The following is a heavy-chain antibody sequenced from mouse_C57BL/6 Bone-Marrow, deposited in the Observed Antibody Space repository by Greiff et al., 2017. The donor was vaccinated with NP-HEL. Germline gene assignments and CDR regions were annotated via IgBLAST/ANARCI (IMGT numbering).Heavy chain of an antibody. J-gene: IGHJ3*01. CDR1: GYSITSGYD. Sequence: EVQLVESGPGMVKPSQSLSLTCTVTGYSITSGYDWHWIRHFPGNKLEWMGYISYSGSTNYNPSLKSRISITHATSKNHFFLKLNSVTTEDTATYYCARGDVDSMFAYWGQGTLVTVSA. CDR2: ISYSGST. CDR3: ARGDVDSMFAY. V-gene: IGHV3-1*01. D-gene: IGHD2-10*02.